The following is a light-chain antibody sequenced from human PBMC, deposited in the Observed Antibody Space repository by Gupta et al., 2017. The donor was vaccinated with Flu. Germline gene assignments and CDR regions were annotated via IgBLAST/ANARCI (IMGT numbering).Light chain of an antibody. CDR1: QRVSTY. Sequence: EIVLTPSPATLSLSPGERATLFCRASQRVSTYLAWYQHKPGQAPRLLISDESNRATGIPARLSGRGGGTEVNITSSSREQEEFAGYYCQKRSNWPPYTFGQGTRLEIK. V-gene: IGKV3-11*01. J-gene: IGKJ2*01. CDR2: DES. CDR3: QKRSNWPPYT.